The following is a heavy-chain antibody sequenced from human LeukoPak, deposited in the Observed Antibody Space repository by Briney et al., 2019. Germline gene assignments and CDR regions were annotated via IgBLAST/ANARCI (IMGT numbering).Heavy chain of an antibody. CDR1: GFSFNSYE. D-gene: IGHD6-13*01. CDR2: ISSSSSYI. V-gene: IGHV3-21*01. CDR3: ARDMGGSSWSPSQDY. J-gene: IGHJ4*02. Sequence: PGGSLRLSCVASGFSFNSYEINWVRQAPGKGLEWVSSISSSSSYIYYADSVKGRFTISRDNAKNSLYLQMNSLRAEDTAVYYCARDMGGSSWSPSQDYWGQGTLVTVSS.